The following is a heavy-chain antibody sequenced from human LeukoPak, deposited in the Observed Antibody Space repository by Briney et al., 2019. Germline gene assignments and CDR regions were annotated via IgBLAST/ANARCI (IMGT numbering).Heavy chain of an antibody. J-gene: IGHJ4*02. V-gene: IGHV4-59*08. CDR1: GGSIINYY. CDR2: IFNSGDA. Sequence: SETLSLTCTVSGGSIINYYWSWIRQPPGKGLQWIGYIFNSGDARYDPSLRSRVTVSLDTSKNQVSLKMTSVSAADAATYYCARHPFSAPFDYWGQGILATVSS. CDR3: ARHPFSAPFDY. D-gene: IGHD6-19*01.